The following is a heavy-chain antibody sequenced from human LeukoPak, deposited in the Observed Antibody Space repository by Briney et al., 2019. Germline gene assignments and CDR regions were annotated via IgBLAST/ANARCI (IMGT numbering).Heavy chain of an antibody. CDR1: GFTFRSYS. CDR2: ISSSSSYI. D-gene: IGHD3-22*01. V-gene: IGHV3-21*01. J-gene: IGHJ4*02. CDR3: ARGFYDSSAFDY. Sequence: GGSLRLSCAASGFTFRSYSMNWVRQAPGKGLEWVSSISSSSSYIYYADSVKGRFTISRDNAKNSLYLQMNSLRAEDTAVYYCARGFYDSSAFDYWGQGTLVTVSS.